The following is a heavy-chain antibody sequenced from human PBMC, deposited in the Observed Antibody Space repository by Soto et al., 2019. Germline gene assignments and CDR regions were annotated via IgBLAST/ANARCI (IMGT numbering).Heavy chain of an antibody. CDR3: AKVYRPGIAVDWPYYYYGMDV. D-gene: IGHD6-19*01. CDR1: GFTFSSYG. V-gene: IGHV3-30*18. CDR2: ISYDGSNK. J-gene: IGHJ6*02. Sequence: GGSLRLSCAASGFTFSSYGMHWVRQAPGKGLEWVAVISYDGSNKYYADSVKGRFTISRDNSKNTLYLQMNSLRAEDTAVYYCAKVYRPGIAVDWPYYYYGMDVWGQGTTVTVSS.